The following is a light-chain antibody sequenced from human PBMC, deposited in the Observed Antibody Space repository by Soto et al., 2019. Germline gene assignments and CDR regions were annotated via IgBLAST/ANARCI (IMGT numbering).Light chain of an antibody. J-gene: IGKJ4*01. CDR1: QDISNH. V-gene: IGKV1-33*01. CDR2: DAS. Sequence: DLQMTQSPSSLSASVGDRVTITCQASQDISNHLSWYQQKPGKAPKLLIYDASNLETGVPSGFSGSGSGTDFTFTISILQPENVATYYCQQHHSLPLTFGGGTKVEIK. CDR3: QQHHSLPLT.